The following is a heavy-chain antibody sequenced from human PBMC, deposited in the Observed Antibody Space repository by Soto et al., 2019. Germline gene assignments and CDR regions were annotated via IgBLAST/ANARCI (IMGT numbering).Heavy chain of an antibody. CDR2: IIPIFGTA. CDR1: GGTFSSYA. Sequence: VKVTCKASGGTFSSYAISWVRQAPGQGLEWMGGIIPIFGTANYAQKFQGRVTITADKSTSTAYMELSSLRSEDTAVYYCARAGVSSWSFDYWGQGTLVTVSS. D-gene: IGHD6-13*01. V-gene: IGHV1-69*13. J-gene: IGHJ4*02. CDR3: ARAGVSSWSFDY.